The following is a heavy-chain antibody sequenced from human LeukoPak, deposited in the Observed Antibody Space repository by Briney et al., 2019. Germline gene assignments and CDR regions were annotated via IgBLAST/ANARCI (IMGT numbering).Heavy chain of an antibody. D-gene: IGHD1-1*01. J-gene: IGHJ4*02. CDR3: ARDDNLIRRWAVCDY. CDR2: ISATGNTI. Sequence: GGSLRLSCAASGFTFSSYEMNWVRQAPGKGLEWVSYISATGNTIFYADSVKGRFTVSRDNAKNSLYLQMSSLRAEDTAVYYCARDDNLIRRWAVCDYWGQGSLVTVSS. CDR1: GFTFSSYE. V-gene: IGHV3-48*03.